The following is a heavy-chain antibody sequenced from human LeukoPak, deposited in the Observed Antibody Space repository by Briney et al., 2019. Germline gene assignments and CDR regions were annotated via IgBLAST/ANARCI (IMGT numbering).Heavy chain of an antibody. J-gene: IGHJ4*02. CDR3: TTDPAPSFYDYVWGSYRGYYFDY. D-gene: IGHD3-16*02. CDR1: GFTFSNAW. CDR2: IKSKTDGGTT. Sequence: GGSLRLSCAASGFTFSNAWMSWVRQAPGKGLEWVGRIKSKTDGGTTDYAAPVKGRFTISRDDSKNTLYPQMNSLKTEDTAVYYCTTDPAPSFYDYVWGSYRGYYFDYWGQGTLVTVSS. V-gene: IGHV3-15*01.